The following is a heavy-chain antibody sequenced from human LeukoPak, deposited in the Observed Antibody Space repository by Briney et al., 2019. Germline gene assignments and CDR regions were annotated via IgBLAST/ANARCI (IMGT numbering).Heavy chain of an antibody. CDR2: IYYSGST. V-gene: IGHV4-31*03. Sequence: PSETLSLTCTVSGGSISSGGYYWSWIRQHPGKGLEWTGYIYYSGSTYYNPSLKSRVTISVDTSKNQFSLKLSSVTAADTAVYYCARHRSGYDKRYYYYGMDVWGQGTTVTVSS. CDR3: ARHRSGYDKRYYYYGMDV. CDR1: GGSISSGGYY. D-gene: IGHD5-12*01. J-gene: IGHJ6*02.